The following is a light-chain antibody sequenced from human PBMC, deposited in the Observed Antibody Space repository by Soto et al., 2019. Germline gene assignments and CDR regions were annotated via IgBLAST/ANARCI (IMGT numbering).Light chain of an antibody. Sequence: EIVLTQFPATLSLSPGDVATLSCRASQSVSSYLAWYQQKRGQAPRLLIYDSSNRATGIPARFSGSGSGTDFSLIISSLEPEDFAVYYCQQRSVWPLTFGGGTKVDIK. V-gene: IGKV3-11*01. J-gene: IGKJ4*01. CDR2: DSS. CDR3: QQRSVWPLT. CDR1: QSVSSY.